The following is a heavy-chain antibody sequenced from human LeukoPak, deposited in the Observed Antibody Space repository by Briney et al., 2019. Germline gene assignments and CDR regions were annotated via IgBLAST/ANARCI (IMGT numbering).Heavy chain of an antibody. J-gene: IGHJ3*01. V-gene: IGHV1-69*01. Sequence: GSSVKVSCKASGGIFNSKALSWVRQAPGQGLEWMGGIIPMFRTANYGQKFQGRVTITADDSTSTGYMELSSLRSEDTAVFYCAYLSASKTGAFDVWGQGTVVTVSS. CDR2: IIPMFRTA. CDR1: GGIFNSKA. CDR3: AYLSASKTGAFDV. D-gene: IGHD3-9*01.